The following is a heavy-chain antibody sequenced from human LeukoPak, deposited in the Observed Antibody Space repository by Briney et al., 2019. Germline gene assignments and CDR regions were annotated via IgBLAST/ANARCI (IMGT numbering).Heavy chain of an antibody. V-gene: IGHV3-23*01. CDR1: GFSFSTYA. Sequence: GGSLRLSCTASGFTSGFSFSTYAMSWVRQAPGKGLEWVSTISASGGSTYYADSVKGRFTISRDNSKNTLYLQMDTLRVDDTAVYHCAKDGWYYDSSGLGAFDVWGQGTLVTVSS. D-gene: IGHD3-22*01. CDR2: ISASGGST. J-gene: IGHJ4*02. CDR3: AKDGWYYDSSGLGAFDV.